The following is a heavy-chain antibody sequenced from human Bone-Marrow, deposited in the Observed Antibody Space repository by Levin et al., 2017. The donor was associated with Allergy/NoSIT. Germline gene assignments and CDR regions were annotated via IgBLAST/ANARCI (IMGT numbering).Heavy chain of an antibody. Sequence: GESLKISCVASGFTFRHYTMNWVRQAPGKGLEWVSCITSSGDSTYYADSVKGRFTISRDNAKNSLYLQLNRLRDEDTAMYYCAREPARGYYDSSGYSGDHWGQGTLVTVSS. J-gene: IGHJ4*02. V-gene: IGHV3-48*02. CDR2: ITSSGDST. CDR3: AREPARGYYDSSGYSGDH. D-gene: IGHD3-22*01. CDR1: GFTFRHYT.